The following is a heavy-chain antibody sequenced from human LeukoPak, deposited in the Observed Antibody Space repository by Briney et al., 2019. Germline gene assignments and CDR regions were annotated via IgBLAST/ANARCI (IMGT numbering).Heavy chain of an antibody. CDR3: ARQVVPAAMSRSNWFDP. V-gene: IGHV4-34*01. Sequence: SETLSLTCVVYGGSFSGYYWSWIRQPPGKGLEWIGEINHSGSTNYNPSLKSRVTISVDTSKNQFSLKLSSVTAADTAVYYCARQVVPAAMSRSNWFDPWGQGTLVTVSS. CDR2: INHSGST. J-gene: IGHJ5*02. D-gene: IGHD2-2*01. CDR1: GGSFSGYY.